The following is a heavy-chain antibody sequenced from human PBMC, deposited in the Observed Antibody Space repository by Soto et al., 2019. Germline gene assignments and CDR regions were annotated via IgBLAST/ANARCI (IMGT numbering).Heavy chain of an antibody. V-gene: IGHV2-5*02. J-gene: IGHJ3*02. CDR2: IYWDNDK. CDR1: GFSLTTKGVG. D-gene: IGHD3-16*02. Sequence: QITLKESGPTLVQPTQTLTLTCDFSGFSLTTKGVGVGWIRQPPGEALEWVAVIYWDNDKRYSPSLPSRLTINKDTSKNQVVLSMINMDPVDTATYFCAHVTITYGGAIGDEAFDIWGQGTMVIVSS. CDR3: AHVTITYGGAIGDEAFDI.